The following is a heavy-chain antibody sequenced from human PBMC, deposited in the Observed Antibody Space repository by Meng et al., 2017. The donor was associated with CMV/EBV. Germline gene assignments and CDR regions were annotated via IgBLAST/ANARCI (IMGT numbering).Heavy chain of an antibody. CDR3: ARSDVHNWFDP. V-gene: IGHV3-21*01. J-gene: IGHJ5*02. D-gene: IGHD2-21*01. Sequence: GGSLRLSCAASGFTFSSYSMNWVRQAPVKGLEWVSSISSSSSYIYYADSVKGRFTISRDNAKNSLYLQMNSLRAEDTAVYYCARSDVHNWFDPWGQGTLVTVSS. CDR2: ISSSSSYI. CDR1: GFTFSSYS.